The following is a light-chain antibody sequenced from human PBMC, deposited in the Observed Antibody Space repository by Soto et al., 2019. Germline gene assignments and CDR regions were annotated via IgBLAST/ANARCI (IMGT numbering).Light chain of an antibody. J-gene: IGKJ1*01. CDR1: QSISSY. CDR3: QQSYSTPKT. V-gene: IGKV1-39*01. Sequence: DIQMTQSPSSLSASVGDRVTIPCRASQSISSYLNWYQQKPGKAPKLLIYAASSLQSGVPSRFSGSGSGTAFTLTISSLQPEDFATYYCQQSYSTPKTFGQGTKVETK. CDR2: AAS.